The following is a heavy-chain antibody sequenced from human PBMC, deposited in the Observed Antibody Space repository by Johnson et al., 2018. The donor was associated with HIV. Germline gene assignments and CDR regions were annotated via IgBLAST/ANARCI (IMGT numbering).Heavy chain of an antibody. CDR2: IYSGGST. J-gene: IGHJ3*02. Sequence: EVQLVESGGGLVQPGGSLRLSCAASGFTVSSNYMSWVRQAPGKGLEWVSVIYSGGSTYYADFVKGRFTISRDNSKNTLYLQMNSLRAEDTAVYYCARHHPASDAFDIWGQGTMVSVSS. D-gene: IGHD2-2*01. CDR1: GFTVSSNY. V-gene: IGHV3-66*04. CDR3: ARHHPASDAFDI.